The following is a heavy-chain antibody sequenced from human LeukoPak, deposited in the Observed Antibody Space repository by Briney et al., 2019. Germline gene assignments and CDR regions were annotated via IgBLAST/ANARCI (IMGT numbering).Heavy chain of an antibody. J-gene: IGHJ4*02. D-gene: IGHD3-22*01. CDR1: GFTFSSYW. CDR3: ARDFDDSSGYYSGSFDY. Sequence: GGSLRLSCAASGFTFSSYWMHWVRQAPGKGLVWVSRINTDGSSTSYADSVKGRFTISRDNSKNTLYLQMNSLRAEDTAVYYCARDFDDSSGYYSGSFDYWGQGTLVTVSS. V-gene: IGHV3-74*01. CDR2: INTDGSST.